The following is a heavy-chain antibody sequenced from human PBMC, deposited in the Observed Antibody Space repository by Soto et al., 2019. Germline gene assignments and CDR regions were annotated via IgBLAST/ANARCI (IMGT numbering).Heavy chain of an antibody. CDR3: ARPWGECSSTSCYYQGNWFDP. Sequence: QLQLQESGPGLVKPSETLSLTCTVSGGSISSSSYYWGWIRQPPGKGLEWIGSIYYSGSTYYNPSLKSRVTISVDTSKNQFSLKLSSVTAADTAVYYCARPWGECSSTSCYYQGNWFDPWGQGTLVTVSS. V-gene: IGHV4-39*01. CDR1: GGSISSSSYY. CDR2: IYYSGST. J-gene: IGHJ5*02. D-gene: IGHD2-2*01.